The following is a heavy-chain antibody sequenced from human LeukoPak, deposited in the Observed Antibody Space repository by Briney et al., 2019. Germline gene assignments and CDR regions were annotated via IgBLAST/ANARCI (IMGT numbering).Heavy chain of an antibody. CDR2: INEDGSNK. D-gene: IGHD6-19*01. CDR3: TRVIVAVPGYFDYFDF. V-gene: IGHV3-7*01. J-gene: IGHJ4*02. CDR1: GFGFSNHY. Sequence: GGSLRLSCTASGFGFSNHYMRWIPQAPGKGLEGLANINEDGSNKWHLGSVKGRFTVSRDNARNSLYLQMNSLRVEDTAVYYCTRVIVAVPGYFDYFDFWGQGVLVTVSS.